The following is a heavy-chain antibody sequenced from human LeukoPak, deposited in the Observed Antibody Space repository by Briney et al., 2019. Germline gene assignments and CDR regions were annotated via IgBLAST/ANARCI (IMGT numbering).Heavy chain of an antibody. CDR1: GFTFNSYA. CDR3: AKDLGRYRNNYFDY. J-gene: IGHJ4*02. Sequence: GGSLRLSCAASGFTFNSYAMSWVRQAPEKGLEWVATISGSGGGTYYADSVKCRFTISRDDSKNTLYLQMNSLRAEDTAVYYCAKDLGRYRNNYFDYWGQGTLVTVSS. CDR2: ISGSGGGT. D-gene: IGHD1-26*01. V-gene: IGHV3-23*01.